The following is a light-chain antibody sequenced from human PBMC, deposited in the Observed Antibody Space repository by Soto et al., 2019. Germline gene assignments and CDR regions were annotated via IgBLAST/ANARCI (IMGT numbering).Light chain of an antibody. Sequence: DIQMTQSPSSLSASVGDRVTITCRASQSIYKYSNWYQQKPGEAPKLLIYATSKLQSGVPSRFSGSGSGTDYVLTISSLQPEDFATYYCQQSYSNRTFGQGTSVEI. V-gene: IGKV1-39*01. CDR2: ATS. CDR1: QSIYKY. J-gene: IGKJ1*01. CDR3: QQSYSNRT.